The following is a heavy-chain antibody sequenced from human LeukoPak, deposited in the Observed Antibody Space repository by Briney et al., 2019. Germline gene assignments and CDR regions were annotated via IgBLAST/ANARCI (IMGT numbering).Heavy chain of an antibody. CDR3: AKMKGHPLPKYYMDV. Sequence: GGSLRLSCTASGFTFSGFAMSWVRWTPGKGLEWVSGISGSGDNTLYADSVKGRFTISRDNSKNTLYLEMNSLRAEDTAIYYCAKMKGHPLPKYYMDVWGQGTTVTVSS. CDR1: GFTFSGFA. V-gene: IGHV3-23*01. D-gene: IGHD1-26*01. J-gene: IGHJ6*01. CDR2: ISGSGDNT.